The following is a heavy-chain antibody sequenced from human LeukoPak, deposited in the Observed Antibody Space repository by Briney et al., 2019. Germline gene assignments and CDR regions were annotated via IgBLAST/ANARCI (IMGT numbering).Heavy chain of an antibody. Sequence: VASVKVSCKASGYTFTSYGISWVRQAPGQGLEWMGWISAYNGNTNYAQKLQGRVTMTTDTSTSTAYMELRSLRSDDTAVYYCARENCSGGSCRHYYYGMDVWGQGTTVTVSS. CDR3: ARENCSGGSCRHYYYGMDV. V-gene: IGHV1-18*01. D-gene: IGHD2-15*01. J-gene: IGHJ6*02. CDR2: ISAYNGNT. CDR1: GYTFTSYG.